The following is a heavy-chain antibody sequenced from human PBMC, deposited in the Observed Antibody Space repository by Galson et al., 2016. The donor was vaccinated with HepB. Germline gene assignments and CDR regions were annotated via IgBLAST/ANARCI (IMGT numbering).Heavy chain of an antibody. V-gene: IGHV3-30*03. J-gene: IGHJ4*02. CDR1: GFTFSDFG. CDR2: ISYDGSHK. D-gene: IGHD1-26*01. Sequence: SLRLSCAASGFTFSDFGMHWVRQAPGKGLEWPAVISYDGSHKYYADSVKGRFTISRDSSKNTLFLQMNSLRAEDTAVYYCATPRDSSGSYFPPRYWGQGTLVTVSS. CDR3: ATPRDSSGSYFPPRY.